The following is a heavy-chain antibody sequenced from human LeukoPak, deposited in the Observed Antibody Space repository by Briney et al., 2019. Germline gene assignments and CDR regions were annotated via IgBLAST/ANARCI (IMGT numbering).Heavy chain of an antibody. CDR2: ISYDGSNK. V-gene: IGHV3-30*03. CDR1: GFTFSSYG. J-gene: IGHJ4*02. D-gene: IGHD4-17*01. CDR3: ARGQGVYGDYAYFDY. Sequence: PGRSLILSCAASGFTFSSYGMNWVRQARGKGLEWVAVISYDGSNKYYADSVKGRFTISRDNSKNTLYLQMNSLRAEDTAVYYCARGQGVYGDYAYFDYWGQGTLVTVSS.